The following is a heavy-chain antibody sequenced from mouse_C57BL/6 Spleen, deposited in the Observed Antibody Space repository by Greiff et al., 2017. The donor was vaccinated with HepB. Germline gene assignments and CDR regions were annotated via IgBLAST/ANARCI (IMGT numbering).Heavy chain of an antibody. CDR1: GFTFSDYG. CDR2: ISSGSSTI. CDR3: ARPYSNYGGYYFDY. Sequence: EVKVVESGGGLVKPGGSLKLSCAASGFTFSDYGMHWVRQAPEKGLEWVAYISSGSSTIYYADTVKGRFTISRDNAKNTLFLQMTSLRSEDTAMYYCARPYSNYGGYYFDYWGQGTTLTVSS. J-gene: IGHJ2*01. D-gene: IGHD2-5*01. V-gene: IGHV5-17*01.